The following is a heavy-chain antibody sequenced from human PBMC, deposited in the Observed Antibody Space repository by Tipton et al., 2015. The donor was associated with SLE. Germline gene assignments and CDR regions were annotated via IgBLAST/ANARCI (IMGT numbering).Heavy chain of an antibody. V-gene: IGHV4-38-2*02. D-gene: IGHD2-21*01. J-gene: IGHJ4*02. Sequence: TLSLTCTVSGYSISSGFYWGWIRQPPTKGLEWLGTTYHTGSTYYSPSLESRVTISLDMSKNQFSLRLSSVTAADTAVYYCASPYCGPNCYGFEYWGQGLRVTASS. CDR2: TYHTGST. CDR3: ASPYCGPNCYGFEY. CDR1: GYSISSGFY.